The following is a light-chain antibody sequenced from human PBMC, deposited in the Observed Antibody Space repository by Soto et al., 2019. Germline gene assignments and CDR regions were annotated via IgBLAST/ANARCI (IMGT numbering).Light chain of an antibody. CDR1: TSNIGNNY. V-gene: IGLV1-51*02. J-gene: IGLJ1*01. Sequence: QSVLTQPPSVSAAPGQKVTICCSGITSNIGNNYVSWFQQLPGTAPKLIIYQSNRRPSGIPDRFSDSKSGTSATLGITGLQTGDDADYYCGSWDHSVSGFVFGTGTKVTVL. CDR2: QSN. CDR3: GSWDHSVSGFV.